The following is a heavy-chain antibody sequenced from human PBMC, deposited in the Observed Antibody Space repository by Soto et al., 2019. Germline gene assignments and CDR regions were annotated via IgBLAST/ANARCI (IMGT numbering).Heavy chain of an antibody. J-gene: IGHJ4*02. V-gene: IGHV4-39*01. Sequence: PSETLSLTCTVSDGSITSSNNFWGWIRQPPGKGLEWIGTIFYGGNTYYNPSLKSRVTMSVDTFKNQFSLRLSSVTAADTAVYFCASRYYFAYGGYYHTFDSSGQGTLVTVSS. CDR3: ASRYYFAYGGYYHTFDS. CDR1: DGSITSSNNF. CDR2: IFYGGNT. D-gene: IGHD3-22*01.